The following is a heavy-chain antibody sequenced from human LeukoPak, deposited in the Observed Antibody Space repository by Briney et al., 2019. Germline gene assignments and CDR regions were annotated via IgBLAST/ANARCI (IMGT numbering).Heavy chain of an antibody. CDR2: IKQDGSEK. V-gene: IGHV3-7*01. Sequence: GGSLRLSCAASGFTFSSYWMSWVRQAPGKGLEWVANIKQDGSEKYYVDSVKGRFTISRDNAKNSLYLQTNSLRAEDTAVYYCASGYYDFWSGYSHSYYFDYWGQGTLVTVSS. D-gene: IGHD3-3*01. CDR3: ASGYYDFWSGYSHSYYFDY. J-gene: IGHJ4*02. CDR1: GFTFSSYW.